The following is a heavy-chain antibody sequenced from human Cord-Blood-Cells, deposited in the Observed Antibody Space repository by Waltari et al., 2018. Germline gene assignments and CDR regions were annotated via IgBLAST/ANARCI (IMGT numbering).Heavy chain of an antibody. V-gene: IGHV4-34*01. J-gene: IGHJ6*03. D-gene: IGHD6-13*01. Sequence: QVQLQQWGAGLLKPSETLSLTCAVHGGSFSGYYWSWIRQPPGKGPEWIGEINHSGSTNYNPSLKSRVTISVDTSKNQFSLKLSSVTAADTAVYYCARRVLAAAAYYYYYYMDVWGKGTTVTVSS. CDR1: GGSFSGYY. CDR3: ARRVLAAAAYYYYYYMDV. CDR2: INHSGST.